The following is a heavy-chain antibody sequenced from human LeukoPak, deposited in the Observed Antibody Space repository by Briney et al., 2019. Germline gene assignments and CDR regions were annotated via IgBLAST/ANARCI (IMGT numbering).Heavy chain of an antibody. CDR3: ARDGWRWFGTHNSYYMDV. Sequence: GWSLRLSCAASGFTFSSYWISWVRQAPGKGLEWVANIKQDGSEKYYVDSVKGRFTISRDNAKNSLYLQMNSLRAEDTAVYYCARDGWRWFGTHNSYYMDVWGKGTTVTISS. V-gene: IGHV3-7*01. CDR1: GFTFSSYW. CDR2: IKQDGSEK. J-gene: IGHJ6*03. D-gene: IGHD3-10*01.